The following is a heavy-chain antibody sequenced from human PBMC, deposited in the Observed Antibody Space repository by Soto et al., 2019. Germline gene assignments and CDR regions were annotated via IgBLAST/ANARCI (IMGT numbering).Heavy chain of an antibody. V-gene: IGHV3-30-3*01. Sequence: GGSLRLSCAASGFSFSISPIHWVRQAPCKGPEWVALISYDGTNKFYADSVKGRFTISRDNSKSTLYLQVDSLRPEDAAVYYCARDPKTSGGQHWAFNYFDSWGQGTLVTVSS. CDR2: ISYDGTNK. J-gene: IGHJ4*02. CDR1: GFSFSISP. D-gene: IGHD7-27*01. CDR3: ARDPKTSGGQHWAFNYFDS.